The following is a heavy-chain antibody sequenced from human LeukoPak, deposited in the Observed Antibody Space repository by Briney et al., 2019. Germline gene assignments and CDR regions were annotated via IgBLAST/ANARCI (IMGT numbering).Heavy chain of an antibody. V-gene: IGHV3-30*02. J-gene: IGHJ4*02. Sequence: PGGSLRLSCAASGFTFSSYGMHWVRQAPGKGLEWVAFIRYDGSNKYYADSVKGRFTISRDNSKNTLYLQMNSLRAEDTAVYYCAKSWTKQGYYDSSGYLFMGFDYWGQGTLVTVSS. CDR2: IRYDGSNK. D-gene: IGHD3-22*01. CDR1: GFTFSSYG. CDR3: AKSWTKQGYYDSSGYLFMGFDY.